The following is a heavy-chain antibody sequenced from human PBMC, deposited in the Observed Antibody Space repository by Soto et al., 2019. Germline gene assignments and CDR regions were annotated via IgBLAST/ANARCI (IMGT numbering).Heavy chain of an antibody. J-gene: IGHJ4*02. CDR3: ARDRYYYDS. Sequence: SETLSLTCTVSGGSISSYYWSWIRQPPGKGLEWIGYIYYSGSTNYNPSLKSRVTISVDTSKNQFSLKLSSVTAADTAVYYCARDRYYYDSWGQGTLVTVS. CDR1: GGSISSYY. CDR2: IYYSGST. V-gene: IGHV4-59*01. D-gene: IGHD1-20*01.